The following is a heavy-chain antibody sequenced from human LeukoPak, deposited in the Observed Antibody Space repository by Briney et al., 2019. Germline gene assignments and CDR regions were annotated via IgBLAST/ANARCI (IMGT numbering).Heavy chain of an antibody. D-gene: IGHD5-18*01. CDR1: GFTFGTYA. CDR3: AKDLGYNYGTKLDY. J-gene: IGHJ4*02. V-gene: IGHV3-23*01. CDR2: ISASGSGT. Sequence: GGSLRLSCAASGFTFGTYAMSWVGQAPGKGLDGVPAISASGSGTYYADSVRGRFTISRDTSKNTPYLQMYGLRAVDTAVYFCAKDLGYNYGTKLDYWGQGTLVTVSS.